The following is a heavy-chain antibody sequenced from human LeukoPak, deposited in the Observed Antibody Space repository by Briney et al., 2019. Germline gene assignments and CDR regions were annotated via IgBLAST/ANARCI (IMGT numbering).Heavy chain of an antibody. CDR1: GGSFSGYY. CDR3: ARGVAPNYYDSSGYRL. CDR2: INHSGST. J-gene: IGHJ4*02. Sequence: SETLSLTCAVYGGSFSGYYWSWIRQPPGKGLEWIGEINHSGSTNYNPPLKSRVTISVDTPKNQFSLKLSSVTAADTAVYSCARGVAPNYYDSSGYRLWGQGTLVTVSS. V-gene: IGHV4-34*01. D-gene: IGHD3-22*01.